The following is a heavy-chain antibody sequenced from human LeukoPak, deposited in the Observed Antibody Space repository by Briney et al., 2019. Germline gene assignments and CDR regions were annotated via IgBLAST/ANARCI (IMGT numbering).Heavy chain of an antibody. CDR1: GYTFTSYG. CDR2: ISAYNGNT. CDR3: ARQPDSRIYMDV. J-gene: IGHJ6*03. V-gene: IGHV1-18*01. Sequence: ASVKVSCKASGYTFTSYGISWVRLAPGQGLEWMGWISAYNGNTNYAQKLQGRVTMTTDTSTSTAYMELRSLRSDDTAVYYCARQPDSRIYMDVWGKGTTVTVSS. D-gene: IGHD2-15*01.